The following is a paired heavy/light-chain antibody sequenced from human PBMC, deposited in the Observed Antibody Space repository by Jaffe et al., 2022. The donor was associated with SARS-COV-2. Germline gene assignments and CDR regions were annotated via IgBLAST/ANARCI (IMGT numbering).Heavy chain of an antibody. Sequence: QVQLQGSGPGLVKPSETLSLTCSVSGGSITGYFWTWIRQPPGKGLEWIGNIYYSGSTNYNPSLKSRVTISVDTSKNQFSLKLGSVTAADTAVYYCARSDYCSGTSCFYYYWDQGNLVTVSS. V-gene: IGHV4-59*01. J-gene: IGHJ4*02. CDR1: GGSITGYF. CDR3: ARSDYCSGTSCFYYY. D-gene: IGHD2-2*01. CDR2: IYYSGST.
Light chain of an antibody. CDR2: AAS. V-gene: IGKV1-12*01. CDR3: QQANSFPYT. Sequence: DIQMTQSPSSVSASVGDRVTITCRASQDISSRLAWYQQKPGKVPKLLIYAASSLQSGVPSRFSGSGSGTDFTLTISSLQPEDFATYYCQQANSFPYTFGQGTNLDIK. J-gene: IGKJ2*01. CDR1: QDISSR.